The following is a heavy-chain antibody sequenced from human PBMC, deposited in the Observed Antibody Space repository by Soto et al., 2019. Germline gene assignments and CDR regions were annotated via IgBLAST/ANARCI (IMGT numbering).Heavy chain of an antibody. CDR1: GFTFNNAW. D-gene: IGHD3-9*01. CDR2: VKGETDGGTT. J-gene: IGHJ4*02. V-gene: IGHV3-15*01. CDR3: TNTIWGGAPESLDY. Sequence: EVLLVESGGGLVKPGGSLRLSCAASGFTFNNAWMSWVRQAPGKGLEWVGRVKGETDGGTTDYAAPVKGRFTISRDDSKNTLYLQMNSLKTEDTAVYYCTNTIWGGAPESLDYWGQGTLVTVSS.